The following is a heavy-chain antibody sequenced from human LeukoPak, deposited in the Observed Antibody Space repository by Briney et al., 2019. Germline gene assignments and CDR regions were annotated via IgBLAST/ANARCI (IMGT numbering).Heavy chain of an antibody. D-gene: IGHD3-22*01. CDR2: ISRSGSTI. CDR1: GFTFSNYE. Sequence: GGSLRLSCAASGFTFSNYEMNWVRQAPGTGLEWVSYISRSGSTIYYADSVKGRFTISRDNAKNSLYLQMNSLRAEDTAVYYCARDRIAYYYNWFDPWGQGTLVTVSS. J-gene: IGHJ5*02. CDR3: ARDRIAYYYNWFDP. V-gene: IGHV3-48*03.